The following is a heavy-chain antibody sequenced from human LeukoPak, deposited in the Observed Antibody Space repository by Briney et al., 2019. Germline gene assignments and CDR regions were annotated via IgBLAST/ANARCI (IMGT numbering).Heavy chain of an antibody. J-gene: IGHJ3*02. D-gene: IGHD3-16*02. CDR1: GFTFSSYA. CDR3: ARGHLPEYYDYVWGSYRYWNDAFDI. V-gene: IGHV3-30-3*01. Sequence: TGGSLRLSCAASGFTFSSYAMHWVRQAPGKGLEWVAVISYDGSNKYYADSVKGRSTISRDNSKNTMYLQMNSLRAEDTAVYYCARGHLPEYYDYVWGSYRYWNDAFDIWGQGTMVTVSS. CDR2: ISYDGSNK.